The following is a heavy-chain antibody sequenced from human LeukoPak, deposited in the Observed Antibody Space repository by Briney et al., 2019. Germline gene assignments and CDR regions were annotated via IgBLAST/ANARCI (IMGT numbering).Heavy chain of an antibody. CDR1: GGSISSSSYY. J-gene: IGHJ4*02. Sequence: SSETLSLTCTVSGGSISSSSYYWGWIRQPPGKGLEWIGSIYYSGSTYYNPSLKSRVTISVDTSKNQFSLKLSSVTAADTAVYHCARGSIYSSSWYSLKPYFDYWGQGTLVTVSS. V-gene: IGHV4-39*07. D-gene: IGHD6-13*01. CDR2: IYYSGST. CDR3: ARGSIYSSSWYSLKPYFDY.